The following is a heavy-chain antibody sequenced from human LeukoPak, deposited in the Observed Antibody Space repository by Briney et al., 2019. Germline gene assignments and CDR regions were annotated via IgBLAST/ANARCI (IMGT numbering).Heavy chain of an antibody. J-gene: IGHJ3*02. D-gene: IGHD3-3*01. Sequence: SETLSLTCTVSGGSISSSSYYWGWIRQPPGKGLEWIGSIYYSGSTYYNPSLKSRVTISVDTSKNQFSLKLSSVTAADTAVYCCARLGVVIDDAFDIWGQGTMVTVSS. CDR1: GGSISSSSYY. CDR3: ARLGVVIDDAFDI. V-gene: IGHV4-39*01. CDR2: IYYSGST.